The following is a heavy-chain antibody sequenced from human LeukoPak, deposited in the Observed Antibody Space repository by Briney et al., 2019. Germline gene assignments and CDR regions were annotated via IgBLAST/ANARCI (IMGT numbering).Heavy chain of an antibody. Sequence: PGESLKISCAASGFTFRSYAMNWVRQAPGKGLEWVSTISGSGDNTYYADSVKGRFTISRDNSKNTLYLQMNSLRAEDTAVYYCAKDANGDYPLYFDYWGQGALVTVSS. D-gene: IGHD4-17*01. CDR1: GFTFRSYA. J-gene: IGHJ4*02. CDR3: AKDANGDYPLYFDY. CDR2: ISGSGDNT. V-gene: IGHV3-23*01.